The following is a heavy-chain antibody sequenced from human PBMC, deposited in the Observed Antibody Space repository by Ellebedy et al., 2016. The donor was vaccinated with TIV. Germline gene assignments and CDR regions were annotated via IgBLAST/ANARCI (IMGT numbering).Heavy chain of an antibody. CDR3: ARKFGGGGAFDS. J-gene: IGHJ3*02. V-gene: IGHV1-69*13. CDR1: GGTFNNYA. D-gene: IGHD3-10*01. CDR2: IVPLVGSI. Sequence: ASVKVSXXASGGTFNNYAFNWVRQAPGQGLEWMGGIVPLVGSIKYAEKFQGRVTISAGESTTTGYLDFSSLTSEDTAVYYCARKFGGGGAFDSWGQGTMITVSP.